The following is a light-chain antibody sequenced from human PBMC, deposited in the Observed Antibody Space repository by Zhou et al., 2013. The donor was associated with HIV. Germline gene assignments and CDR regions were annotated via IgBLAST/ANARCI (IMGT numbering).Light chain of an antibody. J-gene: IGKJ1*01. Sequence: EIVLTQSPGTLSLSPGDRATLSCRASQSVSSSYLAWYQQKPGQAPRLLIYGASSRATGIPDRFSGSGSGTDFTLTISRLEPEDCAVYYCQQYGSSPRTFGPRDQGRKSN. CDR3: QQYGSSPRT. CDR2: GAS. V-gene: IGKV3-20*01. CDR1: QSVSSSY.